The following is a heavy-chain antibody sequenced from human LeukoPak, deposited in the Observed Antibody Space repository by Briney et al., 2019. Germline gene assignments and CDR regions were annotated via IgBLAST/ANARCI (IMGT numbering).Heavy chain of an antibody. J-gene: IGHJ6*04. CDR2: ISAYNGNT. V-gene: IGHV1-18*01. CDR3: ARAGQWLVGVYYYYRVDV. CDR1: GYTFTSYG. D-gene: IGHD6-19*01. Sequence: ASVKVSCKASGYTFTSYGISWVRQAPGQGREWMGWISAYNGNTNYAQKLQGRVTMTTDTSTSTAYMELRSLRSDDTAVYYCARAGQWLVGVYYYYRVDVWGKGTTVTISS.